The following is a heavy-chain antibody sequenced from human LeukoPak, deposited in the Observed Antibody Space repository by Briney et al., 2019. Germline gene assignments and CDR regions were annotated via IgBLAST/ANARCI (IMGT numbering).Heavy chain of an antibody. CDR2: ISNNGGYT. V-gene: IGHV3-23*01. J-gene: IGHJ4*02. CDR1: GFTFSSYA. D-gene: IGHD2-15*01. CDR3: AKQLGYCSDGSCYFPY. Sequence: GGSLRLSCAASGFTFSSYAMGWVRQAPGKGLEWVSAISNNGGYTYYADSVQGRFTISRDNSKSTLCLQMNSLRAEDTAVYYCAKQLGYCSDGSCYFPYWGQGTLVTVSS.